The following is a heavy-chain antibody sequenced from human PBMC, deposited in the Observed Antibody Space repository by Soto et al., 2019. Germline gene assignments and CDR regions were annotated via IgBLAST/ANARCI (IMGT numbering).Heavy chain of an antibody. CDR1: GFTVSSHG. CDR2: IWYDGSNK. CDR3: ARDLGAVADPYNWFDP. J-gene: IGHJ5*02. V-gene: IGHV3-33*08. D-gene: IGHD6-19*01. Sequence: PGGSLRLSCAASGFTVSSHGMSWVGQAPSKGMEWVAVIWYDGSNKYYADSVKVRFTISRDNSKNTLYLKMNSLRAKATAVYYCARDLGAVADPYNWFDPWGQGTLVTVSS.